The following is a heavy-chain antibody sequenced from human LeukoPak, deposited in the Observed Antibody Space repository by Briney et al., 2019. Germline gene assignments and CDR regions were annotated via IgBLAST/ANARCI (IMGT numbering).Heavy chain of an antibody. CDR3: TTVEGSYYDILTGPGTFDY. D-gene: IGHD3-9*01. V-gene: IGHV3-15*01. CDR2: IKSKTDGGTT. J-gene: IGHJ4*02. Sequence: PGGYLRLSCAASGFTFSNAWMSWVRQAPGKGLEWVGRIKSKTDGGTTDYAAPVKGRFTISRDDSKNTLYLQMNSLKTEDTAVYYCTTVEGSYYDILTGPGTFDYWGQGTLVTVSS. CDR1: GFTFSNAW.